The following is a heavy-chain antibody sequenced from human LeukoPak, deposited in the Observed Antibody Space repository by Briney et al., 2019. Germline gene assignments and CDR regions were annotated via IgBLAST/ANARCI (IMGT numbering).Heavy chain of an antibody. V-gene: IGHV1-18*01. Sequence: APVKVSCKASGYTFTSYGISWVRQAPGQGLEWMGWISAYNGNTNYAQKLQGRVTMTTDTSTSTAYMELRSLRSDGTAVYYCARDRVPRYYSSSWHFPLDYWGQGTLVTVSS. J-gene: IGHJ4*02. CDR2: ISAYNGNT. CDR3: ARDRVPRYYSSSWHFPLDY. D-gene: IGHD6-13*01. CDR1: GYTFTSYG.